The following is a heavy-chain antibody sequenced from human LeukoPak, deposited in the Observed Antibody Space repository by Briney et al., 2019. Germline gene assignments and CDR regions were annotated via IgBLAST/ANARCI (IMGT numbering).Heavy chain of an antibody. CDR1: GFTFSSYS. CDR2: ISSSGSTI. D-gene: IGHD3-10*02. J-gene: IGHJ6*04. Sequence: PGGSLRLSCAAYGFTFSSYSMNWVRQAPGKGLEWVPYISSSGSTIYYADSVKGRFTISRDNAKNSLYLQMNSLRAEDTAVYYCAELGITMIGGVWGKGTTVTISS. V-gene: IGHV3-48*04. CDR3: AELGITMIGGV.